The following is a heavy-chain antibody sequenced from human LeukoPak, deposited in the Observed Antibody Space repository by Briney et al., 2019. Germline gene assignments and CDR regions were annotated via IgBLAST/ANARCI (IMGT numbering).Heavy chain of an antibody. CDR3: ARSGSNWSCDS. CDR1: GYTFTSYG. J-gene: IGHJ4*02. Sequence: VASVKVSCKASGYTFTSYGISWVRQAPGQGLEWMGWISAYNGNTNYAQKLQGRVTMTTDTSTSTVYMELSSLRSEDTAVYYCARSGSNWSCDSWGQGTLVTVSS. CDR2: ISAYNGNT. D-gene: IGHD6-13*01. V-gene: IGHV1-18*01.